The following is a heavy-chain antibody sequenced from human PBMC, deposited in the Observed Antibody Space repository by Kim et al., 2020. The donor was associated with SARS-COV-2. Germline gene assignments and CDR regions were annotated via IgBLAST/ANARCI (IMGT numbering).Heavy chain of an antibody. J-gene: IGHJ4*02. CDR3: ARSMTTLMYFDY. D-gene: IGHD4-17*01. V-gene: IGHV3-33*01. Sequence: YADSVKGRFTISRDNSKNTLYLQTNSLRAEDTAVYYCARSMTTLMYFDYWGQGTLVTVSS.